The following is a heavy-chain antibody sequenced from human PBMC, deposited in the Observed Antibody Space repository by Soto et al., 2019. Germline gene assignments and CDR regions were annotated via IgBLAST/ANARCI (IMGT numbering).Heavy chain of an antibody. V-gene: IGHV4-30-4*01. CDR2: IYHTGNT. CDR1: GGSISDDSY. J-gene: IGHJ5*01. CDR3: ARDEYQLLSSVSWFDS. D-gene: IGHD2-2*01. Sequence: SETLSLTCTVSGGSISDDSYWSWIRQTPGKGLEWIGYIYHTGNTYYNPSLRSRVSISVDKSKSQFSLKLISVTAADTAVYFCARDEYQLLSSVSWFDSWGPGTPVPVSS.